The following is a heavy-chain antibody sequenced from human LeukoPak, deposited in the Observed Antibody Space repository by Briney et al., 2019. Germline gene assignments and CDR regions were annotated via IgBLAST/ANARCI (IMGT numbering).Heavy chain of an antibody. CDR2: IYPGDSDT. CDR3: ARKGYCSSTSCYLGAPKFDY. Sequence: GESLKISCTGSGYSFTSYGIGWVRQMPGKGLEWMGIIYPGDSDTGYSPSFQGQVTISADKSIRTAYLKWSSLKASDNAMYYCARKGYCSSTSCYLGAPKFDYLGPGNLVTVSS. J-gene: IGHJ4*02. CDR1: GYSFTSYG. D-gene: IGHD2-2*01. V-gene: IGHV5-51*03.